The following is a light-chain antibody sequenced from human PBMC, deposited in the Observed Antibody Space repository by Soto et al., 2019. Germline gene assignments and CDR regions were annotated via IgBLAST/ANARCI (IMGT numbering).Light chain of an antibody. Sequence: QAVVTQPPSASGTPGQRVTISRSGSSSNIGINVLSWYQHLPGAAPKLLIYSNDQRPSGVPDRFSGSKSGTSASLAISGLQSEDEADYYCAAWDDSLNGYAFGPGTKLTVL. V-gene: IGLV1-44*01. CDR2: SND. CDR3: AAWDDSLNGYA. CDR1: SSNIGINV. J-gene: IGLJ1*01.